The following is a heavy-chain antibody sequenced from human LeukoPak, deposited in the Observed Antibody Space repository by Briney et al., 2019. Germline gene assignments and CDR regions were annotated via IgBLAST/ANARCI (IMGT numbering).Heavy chain of an antibody. J-gene: IGHJ4*02. V-gene: IGHV3-30*04. CDR3: ARDRRSDGDYVLDY. CDR2: ISNDGSEK. D-gene: IGHD4-17*01. CDR1: GFTFSSYT. Sequence: PGGSLRLSCAASGFTFSSYTIHWVRQAPGKGLEWLAVISNDGSEKYYPDSMKGRFTISRDNSKNTLYLQVNSLRAEDSAVYYCARDRRSDGDYVLDYWGQGTLVTVS.